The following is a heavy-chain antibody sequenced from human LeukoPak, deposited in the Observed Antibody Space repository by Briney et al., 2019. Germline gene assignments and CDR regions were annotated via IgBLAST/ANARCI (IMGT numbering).Heavy chain of an antibody. Sequence: ASVKVSCKASGYTFTGYYMHWVRQAPGQGLEWMGWINPNSGGTNYAQKFQGRVTMTRDTSISTAYMELSRLRSDDTAVYYCARDSANDLSGARITRNWFDPWGQGTLVTVSS. D-gene: IGHD3-10*01. V-gene: IGHV1-2*02. CDR3: ARDSANDLSGARITRNWFDP. CDR1: GYTFTGYY. J-gene: IGHJ5*02. CDR2: INPNSGGT.